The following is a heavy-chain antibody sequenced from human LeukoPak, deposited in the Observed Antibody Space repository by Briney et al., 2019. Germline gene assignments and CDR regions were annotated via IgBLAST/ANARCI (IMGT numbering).Heavy chain of an antibody. CDR3: AKDWDYYDSSGYYGDY. CDR1: GFTFSSYA. D-gene: IGHD3-22*01. V-gene: IGHV3-23*01. Sequence: PGGSLRLSCAASGFTFSSYAMHWVRQAPGKGLEWVSAISGSGGSTYYADSVKGRFTISRDNSKNTLYLQMNSLGAEDTAVYYCAKDWDYYDSSGYYGDYWGQGTLVTVSS. CDR2: ISGSGGST. J-gene: IGHJ4*02.